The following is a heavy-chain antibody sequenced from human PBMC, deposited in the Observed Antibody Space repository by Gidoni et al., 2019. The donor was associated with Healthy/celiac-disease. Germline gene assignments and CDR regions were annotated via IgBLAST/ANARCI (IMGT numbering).Heavy chain of an antibody. D-gene: IGHD6-25*01. CDR3: ARGSRSRGYRVHMDV. J-gene: IGHJ6*03. V-gene: IGHV4-34*01. Sequence: QVQLQQWGAGLLKPSETLSLTCAVSVGSFSGYYWSWIRQPPGKGLEWIGEINHSGSTNYNPSLKSRVTISVDTSKNQFSLKLSSVTAADTAVYYCARGSRSRGYRVHMDVWGKGTTVTVSS. CDR2: INHSGST. CDR1: VGSFSGYY.